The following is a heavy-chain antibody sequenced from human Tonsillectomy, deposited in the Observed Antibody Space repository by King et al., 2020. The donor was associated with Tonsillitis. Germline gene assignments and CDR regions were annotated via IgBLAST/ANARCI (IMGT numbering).Heavy chain of an antibody. D-gene: IGHD6-13*01. V-gene: IGHV4-39*01. Sequence: QLQESGPGLVKPSETLSLTCTVSGGSISSSSYYWGWIRQPPGKGLDWIGSIYYSGSTYYNPSLKSRVTISVNTSKTQFSLKLSSVTAADTAVYYCARTSSWLNGMDVWGQGTTVTVSS. CDR3: ARTSSWLNGMDV. CDR1: GGSISSSSYY. J-gene: IGHJ6*02. CDR2: IYYSGST.